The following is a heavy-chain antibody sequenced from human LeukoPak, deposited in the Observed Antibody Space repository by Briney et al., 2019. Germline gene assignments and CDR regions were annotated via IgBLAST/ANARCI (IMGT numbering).Heavy chain of an antibody. Sequence: PGGSLRLSCAASGFTFSSYAMSWVRQAPGKGLEWVSAISGGYTAVTDYADSVKGRFTISRDNYDNTLYLEMNSLRAEDTALYYCAKARDAYNYYWFDPWGQGTLVTVSS. CDR1: GFTFSSYA. J-gene: IGHJ5*02. V-gene: IGHV3-23*01. CDR3: AKARDAYNYYWFDP. D-gene: IGHD5-24*01. CDR2: ISGGYTAVT.